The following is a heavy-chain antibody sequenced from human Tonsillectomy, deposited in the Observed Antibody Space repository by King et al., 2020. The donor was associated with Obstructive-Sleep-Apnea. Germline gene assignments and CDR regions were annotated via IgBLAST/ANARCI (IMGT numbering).Heavy chain of an antibody. CDR1: GYSFTNYW. CDR3: ARHYPSFGDSGYFDY. D-gene: IGHD4-17*01. J-gene: IGHJ4*02. V-gene: IGHV5-51*01. Sequence: EIQLVQSGAEVKKPGESLKISCKVSGYSFTNYWIAWVRQMAGKGLEWMGVMYPGDSDTRYSPSFQGQVTISADKSISTAYLQWSSLKASDTAIYYCARHYPSFGDSGYFDYWGQGTLVTVSS. CDR2: MYPGDSDT.